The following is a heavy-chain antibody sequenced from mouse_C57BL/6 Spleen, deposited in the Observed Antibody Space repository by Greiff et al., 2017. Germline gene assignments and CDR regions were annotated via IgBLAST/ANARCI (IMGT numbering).Heavy chain of an antibody. CDR3: AGDTITVEGGGWCGDV. CDR1: GYSITSDY. D-gene: IGHD1-1*01. V-gene: IGHV3-8*01. Sequence: DVKLVESGPGLAKPSQTLSLTCSVTGYSITSDYWNWIRKFPGNKLEYMGYISYSGSTSYNPSLKSRISITRDTSKNQYSLQLNSVTTEDTATCYCAGDTITVEGGGWCGDVWGTGTTVTVSS. CDR2: ISYSGST. J-gene: IGHJ1*03.